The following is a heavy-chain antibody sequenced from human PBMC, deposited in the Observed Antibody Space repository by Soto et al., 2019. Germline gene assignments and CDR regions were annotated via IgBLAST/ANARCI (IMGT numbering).Heavy chain of an antibody. CDR1: RDTIYSSF. Sequence: SATIDIPRALSRDTIYSSFWSGIRRNTGTGLEWIAYIYDTGISGYTPSTSYNPSLKSRVTMSVDTSKSQFSLKLASVTAADTAVYYCARGEDAFFYYGLDVWVQG. V-gene: IGHV4-59*07. CDR3: ARGEDAFFYYGLDV. J-gene: IGHJ6*02. CDR2: IYDTGISGYTPST.